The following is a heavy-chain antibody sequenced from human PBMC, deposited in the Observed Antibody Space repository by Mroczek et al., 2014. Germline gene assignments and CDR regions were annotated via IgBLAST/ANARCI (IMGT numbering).Heavy chain of an antibody. Sequence: VQLLESGPGLVKPSETLSLTCTVSGGSISSSSYYWGWIRQPPGKGLEWIGSIYYSGSTYYNPSLKSRVTISVDTSKNQFSLKLSSVTAADTAVYYCASPGGVAGTKYFDYWGQGTLVTVSS. CDR2: IYYSGST. CDR3: ASPGGVAGTKYFDY. V-gene: IGHV4-39*01. J-gene: IGHJ4*02. D-gene: IGHD6-19*01. CDR1: GGSISSSSYY.